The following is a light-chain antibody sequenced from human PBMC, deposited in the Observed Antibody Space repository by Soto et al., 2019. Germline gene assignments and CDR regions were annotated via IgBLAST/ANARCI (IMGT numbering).Light chain of an antibody. J-gene: IGKJ1*01. CDR1: RSVSNNY. CDR2: GAS. CDR3: QQYGSSGT. V-gene: IGKV3-20*01. Sequence: EIVLPQSHGTLSLSPGERATLSCSSSRSVSNNYLAWYQQKPGQAPRLLIYGASNRATGIPDRFSGSGSGTDFTLTISRLEPEDFAVYYCQQYGSSGTFGQGTKVDIK.